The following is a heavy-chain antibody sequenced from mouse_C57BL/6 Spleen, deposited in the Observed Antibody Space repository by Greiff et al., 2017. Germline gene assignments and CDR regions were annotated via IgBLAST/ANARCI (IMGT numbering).Heavy chain of an antibody. CDR3: ARGGYDYDGGCFAY. CDR2: ISYDGSN. Sequence: EVQLVESGPGLVKPSQSLSLTCSVTGYSITSGYYWNWIRQFPGNKLEWMGYISYDGSNNYNPSLKNRISITRDTSKNQFFLKLNSVTTEDTATYYCARGGYDYDGGCFAYWGQGTLVTVSA. D-gene: IGHD2-4*01. J-gene: IGHJ3*01. V-gene: IGHV3-6*01. CDR1: GYSITSGYY.